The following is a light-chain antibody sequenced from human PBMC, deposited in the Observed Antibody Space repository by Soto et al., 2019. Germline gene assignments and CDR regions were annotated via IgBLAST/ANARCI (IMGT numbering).Light chain of an antibody. V-gene: IGKV3-15*01. J-gene: IGKJ1*01. CDR1: QSVSSN. Sequence: EMVMTQSPATLSAPPGERATLSCRATQSVSSNLAWYQQKPGQAPRFRVYGASSRATGIPATFSGSESGTEYPRTISCLQSEDFAVQYCEQYNSWPMVGQGKKVDIK. CDR2: GAS. CDR3: EQYNSWPM.